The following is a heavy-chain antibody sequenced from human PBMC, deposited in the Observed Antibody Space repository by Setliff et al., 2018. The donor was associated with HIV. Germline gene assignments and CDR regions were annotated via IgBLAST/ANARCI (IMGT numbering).Heavy chain of an antibody. V-gene: IGHV1-2*02. J-gene: IGHJ4*02. CDR3: AREGSPIYYFDY. CDR2: INVNSGGT. Sequence: ASVKVSCKASGYRSSSYGISWVRQAPGQGLEWMGWINVNSGGTKYAQKFQGRVTMTRDTSISTAYMEVSSLRSDDTAVYYCAREGSPIYYFDYWSQGTLVTVSS. CDR1: GYRSSSYG. D-gene: IGHD3-10*01.